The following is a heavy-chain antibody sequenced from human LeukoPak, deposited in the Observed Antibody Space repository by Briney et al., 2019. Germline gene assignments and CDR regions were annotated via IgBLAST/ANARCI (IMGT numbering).Heavy chain of an antibody. D-gene: IGHD3-22*01. Sequence: GGSLRLSCAASGVTFSSYEMNCVRQAPAEGLEWVSDISISGGAIYYTDSVKVRFTISRDNAKNTLYLQMNSLQAEDPAVYYVARRRYHDSSGYYHFDYWGQGPPVTVSS. CDR3: ARRRYHDSSGYYHFDY. CDR2: ISISGGAI. J-gene: IGHJ4*02. CDR1: GVTFSSYE. V-gene: IGHV3-48*03.